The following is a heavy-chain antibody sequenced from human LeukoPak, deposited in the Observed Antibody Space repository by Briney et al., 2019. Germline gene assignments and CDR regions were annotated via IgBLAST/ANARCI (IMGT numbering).Heavy chain of an antibody. D-gene: IGHD3-3*01. Sequence: GGSLRLSCVASGFTFVTSWMTWVRQTPGKGLEWVAHIKGDGTTTKYVDSVKGRFTISRDNTKNSLFLQMNSLRVEDTAVYFCTRVEKGFWSGFKMDVWGKGTTVAVSS. J-gene: IGHJ6*04. CDR3: TRVEKGFWSGFKMDV. CDR2: IKGDGTTT. V-gene: IGHV3-7*01. CDR1: GFTFVTSW.